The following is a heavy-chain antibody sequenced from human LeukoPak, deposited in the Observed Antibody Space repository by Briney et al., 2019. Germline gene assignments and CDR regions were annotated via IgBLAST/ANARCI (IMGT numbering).Heavy chain of an antibody. CDR2: IAVGGGT. J-gene: IGHJ2*01. V-gene: IGHV3-53*01. D-gene: IGHD5-24*01. Sequence: GGSLRLSCAASGFTVRNNHMSWVRQAPGKGLEWVSAIAVGGGTTYADSVVGRFIISRDNSKNTLYLKMSSLRAEDTAIYYCAKTIPYWYFDLWGRGTLVTVSS. CDR1: GFTVRNNH. CDR3: AKTIPYWYFDL.